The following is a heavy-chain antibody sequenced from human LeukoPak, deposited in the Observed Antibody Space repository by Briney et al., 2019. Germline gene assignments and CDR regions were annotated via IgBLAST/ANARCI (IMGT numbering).Heavy chain of an antibody. Sequence: TGGSLRLSCAASGFTFSSYDMHWVRQATGKGLEWVSAIGTAGDTYYPGSVKGRFTISRENAKNSLYLQMNSLRAGDTAVYYCARAAKGYCSGGSYYYYGMDVWGQGTTVTVSS. CDR1: GFTFSSYD. CDR2: IGTAGDT. D-gene: IGHD2-15*01. CDR3: ARAAKGYCSGGSYYYYGMDV. J-gene: IGHJ6*02. V-gene: IGHV3-13*01.